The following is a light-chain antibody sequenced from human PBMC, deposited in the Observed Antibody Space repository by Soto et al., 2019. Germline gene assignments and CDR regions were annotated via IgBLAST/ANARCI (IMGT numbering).Light chain of an antibody. CDR3: QQYGFSFRT. J-gene: IGKJ3*01. V-gene: IGKV3-20*01. CDR2: GAS. Sequence: EIVLTQSPGTLSLSPGERATLSCRASQSVSSTYLSWYQLKPGQAPRLLIYGASSRATGIPDRFSVSGSGTDFTLTISRLEPEDFAVYYCQQYGFSFRTFGPGTKVDL. CDR1: QSVSSTY.